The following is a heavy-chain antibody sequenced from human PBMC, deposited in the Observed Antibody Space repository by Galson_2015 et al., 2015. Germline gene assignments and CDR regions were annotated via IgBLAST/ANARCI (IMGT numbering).Heavy chain of an antibody. CDR1: GFTFSSYG. Sequence: SLRLSCAASGFTFSSYGMHWVRQAPGKGLEWVAVIWYDGSNKYYADSVKGRFTISRDNSKNTLYLQMNSLRAEDTAVFYCAKDRFAYCGGDCRSYCFDYWGQGTLVTVSS. V-gene: IGHV3-33*06. CDR3: AKDRFAYCGGDCRSYCFDY. D-gene: IGHD2-21*02. CDR2: IWYDGSNK. J-gene: IGHJ4*02.